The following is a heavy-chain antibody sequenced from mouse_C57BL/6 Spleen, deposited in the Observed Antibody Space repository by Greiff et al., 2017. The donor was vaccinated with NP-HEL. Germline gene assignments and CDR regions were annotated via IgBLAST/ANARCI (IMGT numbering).Heavy chain of an antibody. J-gene: IGHJ1*03. CDR2: IYPGGGYT. CDR3: ERSLITTVVAPSYWCFDV. D-gene: IGHD1-1*01. CDR1: GYTFTNYW. V-gene: IGHV1-63*01. Sequence: QVQLQQSGAELVRPGTSVKMSCKASGYTFTNYWIGWAKQRPGHGLEWIGDIYPGGGYTNYNEKFKGKATLTADKSSSTAYMQFSSLTSEDSAIYYCERSLITTVVAPSYWCFDVWGTGTTVTVSS.